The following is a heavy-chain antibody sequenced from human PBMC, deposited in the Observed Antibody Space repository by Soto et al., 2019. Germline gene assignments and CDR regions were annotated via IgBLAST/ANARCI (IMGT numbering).Heavy chain of an antibody. Sequence: ASVKVSCKASGYTFTCYYMHWLLQSPLQVLEWMGWINPNSGGTNYAQKFQGRVTMTRDTSISTASMELTRLTSDDTAIYYCARGDSTDCSNGVCSFFYNHDMDVWGQGTTVTVSS. D-gene: IGHD2-8*01. CDR3: ARGDSTDCSNGVCSFFYNHDMDV. J-gene: IGHJ6*02. CDR2: INPNSGGT. CDR1: GYTFTCYY. V-gene: IGHV1-2*02.